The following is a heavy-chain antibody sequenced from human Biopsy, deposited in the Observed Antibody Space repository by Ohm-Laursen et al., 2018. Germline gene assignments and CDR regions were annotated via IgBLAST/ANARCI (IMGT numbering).Heavy chain of an antibody. D-gene: IGHD3-3*01. Sequence: ASVKVSCQASGDAFLGYYLHWVRQAPGQGLEWMGSIYPNSGDTDFAQKFQGRVSMTRDTSVSTAYLELSSLRSDDTAIYYCARDLLEWSLPSWGQGTLVTVSS. J-gene: IGHJ4*02. CDR1: GDAFLGYY. CDR3: ARDLLEWSLPS. V-gene: IGHV1-2*02. CDR2: IYPNSGDT.